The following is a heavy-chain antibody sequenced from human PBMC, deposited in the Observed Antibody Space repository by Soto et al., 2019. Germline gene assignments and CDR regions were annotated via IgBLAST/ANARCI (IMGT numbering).Heavy chain of an antibody. CDR3: ARDGIAAAGTSWFDP. Sequence: QVQLVQSGAEEKKPGASVKVSCEASGYTFTSHAMHWVRQAPGQRLEWMGWINAGNGNTKYSQKFQGRVTITTDTSASTAYMELSSLRSEDTAVYYCARDGIAAAGTSWFDPWGQGTLVTVSS. J-gene: IGHJ5*02. V-gene: IGHV1-3*05. CDR1: GYTFTSHA. D-gene: IGHD6-13*01. CDR2: INAGNGNT.